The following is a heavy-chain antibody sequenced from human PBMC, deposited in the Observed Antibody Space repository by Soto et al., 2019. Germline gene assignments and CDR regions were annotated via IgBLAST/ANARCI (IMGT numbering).Heavy chain of an antibody. CDR3: AKDGGQLERRSQPAYYYYGMDV. J-gene: IGHJ6*02. CDR2: ISGSGGST. V-gene: IGHV3-23*01. Sequence: GGSLRLSCAASGFTFSSYAMSWVRQAPGKGLEWVSAISGSGGSTYYADSVKGRFTISRDNSKNTLYLQMNSLRAEDTAVYYCAKDGGQLERRSQPAYYYYGMDVWGQGTTVTVSS. D-gene: IGHD1-1*01. CDR1: GFTFSSYA.